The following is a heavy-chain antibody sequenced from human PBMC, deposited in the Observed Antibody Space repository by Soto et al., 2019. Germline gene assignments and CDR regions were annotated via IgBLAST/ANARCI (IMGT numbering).Heavy chain of an antibody. Sequence: ASVKVSCKASGYTFTSYGISWVRQAPGQGLEWMGWISAYNGNTNYAQKLQGRVTMTTDTSTSTAYMELRSLRSDDTAVHYCARVPQSVGVNYYDSSGYPDYWGQGTLVTVSS. D-gene: IGHD3-22*01. CDR3: ARVPQSVGVNYYDSSGYPDY. J-gene: IGHJ4*02. CDR2: ISAYNGNT. V-gene: IGHV1-18*01. CDR1: GYTFTSYG.